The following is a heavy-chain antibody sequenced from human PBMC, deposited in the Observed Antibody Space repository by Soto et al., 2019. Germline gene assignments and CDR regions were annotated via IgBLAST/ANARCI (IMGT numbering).Heavy chain of an antibody. V-gene: IGHV4-4*02. Sequence: QVQLQESGPGLVRPSETLSLTCAVSGASITSTNWWSWVRQPPGKGLEWIGGIFRGGSTNYNRSLKGRVTISVDKSKNQFSLRLTSVAAADTAVYYCARAILANPWFDPWGQGTLVSVYS. D-gene: IGHD2-2*02. CDR1: GASITSTNW. CDR3: ARAILANPWFDP. CDR2: IFRGGST. J-gene: IGHJ5*02.